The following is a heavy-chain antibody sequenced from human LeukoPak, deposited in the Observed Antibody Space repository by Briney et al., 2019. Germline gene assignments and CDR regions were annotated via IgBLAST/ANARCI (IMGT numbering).Heavy chain of an antibody. D-gene: IGHD2-15*01. CDR1: GFSFDDYA. CDR2: ISGDGGDT. CDR3: AKEFGYCSGSSCYRYYYYPMDV. V-gene: IGHV3-43*02. Sequence: PGGSLRLSCAASGFSFDDYAMHWVRQPPGKGLEWASVISGDGGDTDYVDSVKGRFTISRDNSKDSLYLQMNSLRTEDTALYYCAKEFGYCSGSSCYRYYYYPMDVWGQGTTVTVSS. J-gene: IGHJ6*02.